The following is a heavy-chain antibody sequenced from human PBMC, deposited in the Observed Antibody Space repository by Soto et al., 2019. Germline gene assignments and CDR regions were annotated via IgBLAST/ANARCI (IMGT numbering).Heavy chain of an antibody. Sequence: GGSLRLSCAASGFTFDDYAMHWVRQAPGKGLEWVSGISWNSGSIGYADSVKGRFTISRDNAKNSLYLQMNSLRAEDTALYYCAKDYSSSWYGRWFDPWGQGTLVTVSS. D-gene: IGHD6-13*01. CDR1: GFTFDDYA. V-gene: IGHV3-9*01. CDR2: ISWNSGSI. CDR3: AKDYSSSWYGRWFDP. J-gene: IGHJ5*02.